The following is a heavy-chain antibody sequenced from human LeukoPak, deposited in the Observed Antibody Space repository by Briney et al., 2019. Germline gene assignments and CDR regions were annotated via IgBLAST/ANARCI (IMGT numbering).Heavy chain of an antibody. D-gene: IGHD6-19*01. CDR3: ARHRVAGLFSRYYYMDV. CDR1: GGSFSGYY. V-gene: IGHV4-34*01. CDR2: INHSGST. Sequence: SETLSLTCAVYGGSFSGYYWSWIRQPPGKGLEWIGEINHSGSTNYNPSLKSRVTISVDTSKNQFSLKLSSVTAADTAVYYCARHRVAGLFSRYYYMDVWGKGTTVTISS. J-gene: IGHJ6*03.